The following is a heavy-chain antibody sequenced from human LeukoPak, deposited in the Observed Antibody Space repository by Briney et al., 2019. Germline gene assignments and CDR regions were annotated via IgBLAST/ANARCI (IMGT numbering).Heavy chain of an antibody. Sequence: SETLSLTCTVSGGSISSSSYYWGWIRQPPGKGLEWIGSIYYSGSTYYNPSLKGRVTVSVDTSKNQFSLKLSSVTAADTAVYYCARDAAAGPGAIDYWGQGTLVTVSS. D-gene: IGHD6-13*01. J-gene: IGHJ4*02. CDR1: GGSISSSSYY. CDR2: IYYSGST. V-gene: IGHV4-39*07. CDR3: ARDAAAGPGAIDY.